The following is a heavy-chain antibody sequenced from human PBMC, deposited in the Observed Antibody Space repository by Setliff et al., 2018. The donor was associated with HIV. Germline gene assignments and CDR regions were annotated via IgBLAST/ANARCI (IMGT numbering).Heavy chain of an antibody. D-gene: IGHD3-3*01. CDR1: GGSFSGYY. CDR3: ARAIFGIVYYYMDV. CDR2: INHDGST. V-gene: IGHV4-34*01. J-gene: IGHJ6*03. Sequence: SETLSLTCAVYGGSFSGYYWNWIRQSPGKGLEWIGEINHDGSTNYNPSLKSRVTMSVATSKNQFSLKLSSVTAADTAVYYCARAIFGIVYYYMDVWGKGTTVTVSS.